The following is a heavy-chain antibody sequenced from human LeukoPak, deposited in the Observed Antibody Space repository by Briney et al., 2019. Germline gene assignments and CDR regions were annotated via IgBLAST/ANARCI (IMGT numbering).Heavy chain of an antibody. CDR2: MNPNSGNT. CDR3: ARGLRRSSGPAAICCYYYGMDV. J-gene: IGHJ6*02. Sequence: ASVKVSCKASGYTFTSYDINWVRQATGQGLEWMGWMNPNSGNTGYAHKFQGRVTMTRNTSISTAYMELSSLRSEDTAVYYCARGLRRSSGPAAICCYYYGMDVWGQGTTVTVSS. V-gene: IGHV1-8*01. CDR1: GYTFTSYD. D-gene: IGHD2-2*01.